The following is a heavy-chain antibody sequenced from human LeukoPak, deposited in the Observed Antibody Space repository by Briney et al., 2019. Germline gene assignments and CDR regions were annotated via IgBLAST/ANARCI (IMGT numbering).Heavy chain of an antibody. Sequence: PSETLSLTCSVYGGSISSYYWSWIRQPAGKGLEWIGRIYTSGSTNYSPSLKSRVTMSIDTSKNQFSLKLSSVTAVDTAVYYCARIEYDCFAFDIWGQGTMVTVSS. CDR1: GGSISSYY. V-gene: IGHV4-4*07. CDR2: IYTSGST. D-gene: IGHD3-3*01. J-gene: IGHJ3*02. CDR3: ARIEYDCFAFDI.